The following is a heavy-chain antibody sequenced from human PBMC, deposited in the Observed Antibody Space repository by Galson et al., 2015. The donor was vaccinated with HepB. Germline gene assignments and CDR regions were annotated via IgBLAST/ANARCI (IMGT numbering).Heavy chain of an antibody. D-gene: IGHD3-22*01. V-gene: IGHV3-30*18. CDR1: GFTFSSYG. Sequence: SLRLSCAASGFTFSSYGMHWVRQAPGKGLEWVAVISYDGSNKYYADSVKGRFTISRDNSKNTLYLQMNSLRAEDTAVYYCAKDDSSGYYHGAFDHWGQGTLVTVSS. CDR2: ISYDGSNK. J-gene: IGHJ4*02. CDR3: AKDDSSGYYHGAFDH.